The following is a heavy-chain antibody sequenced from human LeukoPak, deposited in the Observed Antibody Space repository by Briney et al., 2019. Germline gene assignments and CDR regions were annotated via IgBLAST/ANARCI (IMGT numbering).Heavy chain of an antibody. J-gene: IGHJ6*02. CDR3: ARDYIAAAGKTYYYYGMDV. Sequence: PGGSLRLSCAASGFTFSSYAMHWARQPPGKGLEWVPVITYDGSTKYHADSVKGRFTISRDNSKNTLYLQMNSLRAEDTAVYYCARDYIAAAGKTYYYYGMDVWGQGTTVTVSS. CDR2: ITYDGSTK. D-gene: IGHD6-13*01. CDR1: GFTFSSYA. V-gene: IGHV3-30-3*01.